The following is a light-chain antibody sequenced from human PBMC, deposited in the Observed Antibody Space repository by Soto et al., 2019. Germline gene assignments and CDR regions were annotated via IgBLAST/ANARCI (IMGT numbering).Light chain of an antibody. J-gene: IGKJ1*01. CDR1: QSASSSY. CDR3: QHYGSSPRT. Sequence: EIVLTQSPGTLSLSPGERATLSCRASQSASSSYLAWYQQKHGQAPRLLIFGASSRATGIPDRFSGSGSGGDFTRTISRVEPEDVAVYYCQHYGSSPRTFGQGTKVELK. V-gene: IGKV3-20*01. CDR2: GAS.